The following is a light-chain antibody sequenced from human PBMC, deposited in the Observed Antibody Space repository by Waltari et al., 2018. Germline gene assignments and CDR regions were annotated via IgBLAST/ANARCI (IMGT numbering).Light chain of an antibody. CDR2: EVS. V-gene: IGLV2-8*01. J-gene: IGLJ1*01. CDR1: SSDVGGYEH. Sequence: QSALTQPPSASGSPGQSVTISCTGTSSDVGGYEHVSWYQQHQAKAPKTHIYEVSKQPSGVPDRFSGSKSGNTASLAVSGLQAEDEADYYWSSYAGSNNGHYVFGTGTKVTVL. CDR3: SSYAGSNNGHYV.